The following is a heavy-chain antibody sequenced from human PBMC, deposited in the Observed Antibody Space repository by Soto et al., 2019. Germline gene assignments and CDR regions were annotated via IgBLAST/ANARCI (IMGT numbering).Heavy chain of an antibody. CDR1: GFSLRTPGMR. V-gene: IGHV2-70*04. Sequence: SGPTLVSHTHTLTLTCTVAGFSLRTPGMRFSWIRQPPGKALEWHGRVECNDEKFYNTSLTTRLTISKDTSKNRVVLTLTNVDPVDTASYYCARMKPLGPYYFDFWGQGTLVTVSS. CDR3: ARMKPLGPYYFDF. D-gene: IGHD1-26*01. J-gene: IGHJ4*02. CDR2: VECNDEK.